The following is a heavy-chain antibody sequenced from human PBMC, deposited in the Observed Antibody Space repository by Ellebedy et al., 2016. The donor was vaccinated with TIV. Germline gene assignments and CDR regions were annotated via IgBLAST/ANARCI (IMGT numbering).Heavy chain of an antibody. CDR1: GGTFSSYA. Sequence: AASVKVSCKASGGTFSSYAISWVRQAPGQGLEWMGRIIPILGIANYAQKFQGRVTITADKSTSTAYMELSSLRSEDTAVYYCARAARLGEYQPLDYWGQGTLVTVSS. V-gene: IGHV1-69*04. J-gene: IGHJ4*02. CDR3: ARAARLGEYQPLDY. CDR2: IIPILGIA. D-gene: IGHD3-16*01.